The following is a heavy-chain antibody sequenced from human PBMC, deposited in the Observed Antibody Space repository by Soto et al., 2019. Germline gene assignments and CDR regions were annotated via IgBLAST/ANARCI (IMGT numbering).Heavy chain of an antibody. V-gene: IGHV3-7*01. D-gene: IGHD3-22*01. CDR1: GFTFSNYW. CDR3: ARLVRNNYESSGFWFY. CDR2: INQDGSDK. J-gene: IGHJ4*02. Sequence: GXSLRLACAASGFTFSNYWRSWFRQAPVSGLEWVANINQDGSDKDYVDSVKGRFTISRDNAKNSLYLQMDSLRAEDTAVYYCARLVRNNYESSGFWFYWGQGTLVTVSS.